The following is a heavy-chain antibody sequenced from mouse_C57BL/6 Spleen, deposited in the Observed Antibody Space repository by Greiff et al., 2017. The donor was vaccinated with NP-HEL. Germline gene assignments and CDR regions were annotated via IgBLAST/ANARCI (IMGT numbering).Heavy chain of an antibody. CDR3: ERGYCGSSPFAY. CDR1: GYAFSSYW. Sequence: VQLQQSGAELVKPGASVKISCKASGYAFSSYWMNWVKQRPGQGLEWIGQIYPGDGDTNYNGKFKGKATLTADKSSSTAYMQLSGLTSENSAVYFFERGYCGSSPFAYWGQGTLVTVSA. J-gene: IGHJ3*01. CDR2: IYPGDGDT. V-gene: IGHV1-80*01. D-gene: IGHD1-1*01.